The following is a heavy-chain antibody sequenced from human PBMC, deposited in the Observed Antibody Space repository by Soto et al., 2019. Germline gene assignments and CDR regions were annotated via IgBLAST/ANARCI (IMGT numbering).Heavy chain of an antibody. CDR3: ARHTRNQFDP. J-gene: IGHJ5*02. V-gene: IGHV4-59*08. CDR1: GGSISSNY. Sequence: SETLSLTCTVSGGSISSNYWTWIRQPPGKGLEWIGYVYNSGSTNYNPSLKSRVTISEDTSKSQFSLKVNSMTAADTAVYYCARHTRNQFDPWGQGTLVTVSS. CDR2: VYNSGST.